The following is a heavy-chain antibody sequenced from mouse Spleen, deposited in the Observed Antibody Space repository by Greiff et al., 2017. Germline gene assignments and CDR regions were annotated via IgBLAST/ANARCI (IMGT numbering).Heavy chain of an antibody. CDR1: GYSITSGYY. D-gene: IGHD1-2*01. J-gene: IGHJ3*01. CDR3: ARDYYGYAFAY. CDR2: ISYDGSN. Sequence: ESGPGLVKPSQSLSLTCSVTGYSITSGYYWNWIRQFPGNKLEWMGYISYDGSNNYNPSLKNRISITRDTSKNQFFLKLNSVTTEDTATYYCARDYYGYAFAYWGQGTLVTVSA. V-gene: IGHV3-6*01.